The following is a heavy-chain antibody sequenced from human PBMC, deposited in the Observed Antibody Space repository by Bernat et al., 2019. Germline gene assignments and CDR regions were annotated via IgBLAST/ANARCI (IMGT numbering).Heavy chain of an antibody. D-gene: IGHD3-10*01. Sequence: EVQLLESGGGLVQPGGSLRLSCAASGFTFSSYAMSWVRQAPGKGLEWVSAISDSGGSTYYADSVKGRFTISRDNSKNTLYLQMSSLRAEDTAVYHCAKETRYYGSGSCFDYWGQGSLVTVSS. CDR1: GFTFSSYA. V-gene: IGHV3-23*01. J-gene: IGHJ4*02. CDR3: AKETRYYGSGSCFDY. CDR2: ISDSGGST.